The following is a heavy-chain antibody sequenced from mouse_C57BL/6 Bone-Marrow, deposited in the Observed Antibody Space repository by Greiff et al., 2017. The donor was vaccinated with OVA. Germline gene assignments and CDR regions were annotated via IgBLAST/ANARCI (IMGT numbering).Heavy chain of an antibody. V-gene: IGHV1-82*01. CDR3: ARDGGYYYFDY. D-gene: IGHD2-3*01. CDR1: GYAFSSSW. J-gene: IGHJ2*01. Sequence: VQLQQSGPELVKPGASVKISCKASGYAFSSSWMNWVKQRPGKGLEWIGRIYPGDGDTNYNGKFKGKATLTADKSSSTAYMQLSSLTSEDSAVYFCARDGGYYYFDYWGQGTTLTVSS. CDR2: IYPGDGDT.